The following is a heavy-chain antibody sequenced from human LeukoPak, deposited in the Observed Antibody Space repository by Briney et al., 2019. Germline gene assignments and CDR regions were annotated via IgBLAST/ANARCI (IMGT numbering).Heavy chain of an antibody. CDR1: GNTFTSYY. V-gene: IGHV1-46*01. CDR3: ARGTGEGYTYGRYYFDY. J-gene: IGHJ4*02. Sequence: GASVKVSCKASGNTFTSYYMHWVRQAPGQGLEWMGIINPSGGSTSYSQKFQGRVTMTRDTSISTPYVELSRLRSDDTAVYYCARGTGEGYTYGRYYFDYWGQGTLVTVSS. CDR2: INPSGGST. D-gene: IGHD5-18*01.